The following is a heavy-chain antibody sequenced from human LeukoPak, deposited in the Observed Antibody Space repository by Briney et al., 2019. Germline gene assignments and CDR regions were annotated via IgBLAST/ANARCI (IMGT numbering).Heavy chain of an antibody. J-gene: IGHJ4*02. D-gene: IGHD6-19*01. CDR1: GGSISSYY. Sequence: SETLSLTCTVSGGSISSYYWSWIRQPAGKGLEWIGRIYSSGNTNYNYNPSLKSRITMSVDTSRNQFSLNLSSVTAADTAVYFCAREINRVAVPAARSFDCWGQGTLVTVSS. V-gene: IGHV4-4*07. CDR3: AREINRVAVPAARSFDC. CDR2: IYSSGNTNY.